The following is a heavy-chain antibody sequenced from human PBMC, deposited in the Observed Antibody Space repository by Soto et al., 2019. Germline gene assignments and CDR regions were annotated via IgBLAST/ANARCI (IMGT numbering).Heavy chain of an antibody. CDR3: TTVFDF. J-gene: IGHJ4*02. CDR1: GFTLRNNW. V-gene: IGHV3-74*01. Sequence: EVQLVESGGGLVQPGGSLRLSCEASGFTLRNNWIHWVRQKPGTGLEWVSRIDPGSGTSYADSVKGRFTISRDNARNTLYLQMNSLRGEVTAVYYCTTVFDFWGQGTPVTVSS. CDR2: IDPGSGT.